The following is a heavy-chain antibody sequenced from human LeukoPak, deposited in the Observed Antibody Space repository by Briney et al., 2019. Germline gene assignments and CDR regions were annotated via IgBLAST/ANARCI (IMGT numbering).Heavy chain of an antibody. CDR3: ARVGYGDYASNYYYMDV. CDR1: GGSISSSSYY. D-gene: IGHD4-17*01. J-gene: IGHJ6*03. Sequence: SETLSLTCTVSGGSISSSSYYWGWIRQPPGKGLEWIGSIYYSGSTYYNPSLKSRVTISVDTSKNQFSLKLSSVTAADTAVYYCARVGYGDYASNYYYMDVWGKGTTVTVSS. CDR2: IYYSGST. V-gene: IGHV4-39*07.